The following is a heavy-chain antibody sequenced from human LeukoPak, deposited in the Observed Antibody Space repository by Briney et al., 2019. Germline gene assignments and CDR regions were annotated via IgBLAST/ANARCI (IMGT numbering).Heavy chain of an antibody. CDR2: IYSGGST. J-gene: IGHJ4*02. Sequence: GGSLRLSCAASGFTVSSDYMSWVRQAPGKGLEWVSVIYSGGSTCYADSVKGRFTISRDNSKNTLYLQMNSLRAEDTAVYYCAKDSSDFWSGYYSHLDYWGQGTLVTVSS. CDR3: AKDSSDFWSGYYSHLDY. V-gene: IGHV3-53*05. D-gene: IGHD3-3*01. CDR1: GFTVSSDY.